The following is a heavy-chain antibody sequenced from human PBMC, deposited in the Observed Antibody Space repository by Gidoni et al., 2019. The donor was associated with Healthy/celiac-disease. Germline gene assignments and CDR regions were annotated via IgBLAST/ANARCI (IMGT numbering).Heavy chain of an antibody. D-gene: IGHD6-13*01. J-gene: IGHJ3*02. CDR1: GFTFSSYD. V-gene: IGHV3-13*04. Sequence: EVQLVESGGGLVQPGGSLRLSCAASGFTFSSYDMHWVRQATGKGLEWVSAIGTAGDTYCPGSVKGRFTISRENAKNSLYLQMNSLRAGDTAVYYCARIIAAAGWAAFDIWGQGTMVTVSS. CDR3: ARIIAAAGWAAFDI. CDR2: IGTAGDT.